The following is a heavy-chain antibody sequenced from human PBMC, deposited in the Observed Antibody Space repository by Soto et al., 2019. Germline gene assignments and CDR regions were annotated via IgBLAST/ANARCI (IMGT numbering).Heavy chain of an antibody. CDR1: GFTFSAYW. CDR3: AREYYGSGI. CDR2: INSDGAIT. D-gene: IGHD3-10*01. J-gene: IGHJ4*02. Sequence: EVQLVESGGALIQPGGSLRISCAASGFTFSAYWMFWVRQAPGKGLVWLSRINSDGAITDYADSVRGRFTISRDNAENTLYLQLNSVRAEDTAVYYCAREYYGSGIWGQGTLVTVSS. V-gene: IGHV3-74*01.